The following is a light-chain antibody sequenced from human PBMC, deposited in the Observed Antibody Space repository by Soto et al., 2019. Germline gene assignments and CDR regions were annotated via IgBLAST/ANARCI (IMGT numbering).Light chain of an antibody. CDR1: QRISIL. CDR2: GTS. CDR3: QHSHDDSWT. Sequence: DIHMTQSPSTLSASVGDRVTITGRSSQRISILLAWSQQKPGRAPNLLIYGTSSLESGVPSRFSGSGSGTEFTLTISSLQPDDFATYYCQHSHDDSWTFGQGTKVEIK. V-gene: IGKV1-5*03. J-gene: IGKJ1*01.